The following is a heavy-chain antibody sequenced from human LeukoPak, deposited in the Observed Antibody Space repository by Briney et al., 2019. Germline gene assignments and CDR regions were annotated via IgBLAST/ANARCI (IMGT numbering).Heavy chain of an antibody. J-gene: IGHJ5*02. D-gene: IGHD2-15*01. Sequence: PSETLSLTCTVSGGSISSYYWSWIRQPPGKGLEWIGYIYYSGITNYNPSLKSRVTISVDTSKNQFSLKLSSVTAADTAVYYCARDNLGYCSGGSCYSDWFDPWGQGTLVTVSS. CDR1: GGSISSYY. V-gene: IGHV4-59*01. CDR2: IYYSGIT. CDR3: ARDNLGYCSGGSCYSDWFDP.